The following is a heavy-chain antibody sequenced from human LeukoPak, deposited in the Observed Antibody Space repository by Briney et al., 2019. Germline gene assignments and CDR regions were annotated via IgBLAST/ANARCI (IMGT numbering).Heavy chain of an antibody. CDR1: GGSISSYY. CDR3: ARGRATYDYGDYALGY. J-gene: IGHJ4*02. V-gene: IGHV4-4*07. CDR2: IYTSGST. D-gene: IGHD4-17*01. Sequence: SETLSLTCTVSGGSISSYYWSWIRQPAGKGLEWIGRIYTSGSTNYNPSLKSRVTMSVDTSKNQFSLKLSSVTAADTAVYYCARGRATYDYGDYALGYWGQGTLVTVSS.